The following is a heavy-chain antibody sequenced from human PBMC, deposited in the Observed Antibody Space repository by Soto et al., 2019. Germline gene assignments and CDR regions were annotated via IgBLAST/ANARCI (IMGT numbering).Heavy chain of an antibody. Sequence: GGSLRLSCAASEFTFSSYAMHWIRQAPGKGLEWLAVISFDGNIIHYADSVRGRFIISRDNSKNTLYLQMNSLRGDDTAVYYCARTFDTITYYFDYWGLGTLVTVSS. J-gene: IGHJ4*02. CDR1: EFTFSSYA. V-gene: IGHV3-30-3*01. CDR2: ISFDGNII. CDR3: ARTFDTITYYFDY. D-gene: IGHD3-9*01.